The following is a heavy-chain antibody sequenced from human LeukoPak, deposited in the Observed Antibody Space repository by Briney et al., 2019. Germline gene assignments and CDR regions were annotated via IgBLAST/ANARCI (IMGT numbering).Heavy chain of an antibody. CDR2: IWSDGSNK. V-gene: IGHV3-33*01. Sequence: GGSLRLSCAASGFTFSSYGMHWVRQAPGKGLEWVAVIWSDGSNKYYADSVKGRFTISRDNSKNTLYLQMNSLRAEDTAVYYCARVTRDYDILTGYSYNWFDPWGQGTLVTVSS. CDR3: ARVTRDYDILTGYSYNWFDP. J-gene: IGHJ5*02. CDR1: GFTFSSYG. D-gene: IGHD3-9*01.